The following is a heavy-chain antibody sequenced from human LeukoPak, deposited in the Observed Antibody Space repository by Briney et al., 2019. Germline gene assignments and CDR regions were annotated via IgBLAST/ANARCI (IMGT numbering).Heavy chain of an antibody. V-gene: IGHV3-7*01. J-gene: IGHJ1*01. CDR1: GFTFSRYY. D-gene: IGHD1-26*01. Sequence: PGGSLRLSCVVSGFTFSRYYMGWVRQSPGKGLEWVAMTASDGGDRNYVDSVKGRFTIYRDNSKNTLYLQMNSLAAEDTAVYYCAFLIREPQHWGQGTLVTVSP. CDR3: AFLIREPQH. CDR2: TASDGGDR.